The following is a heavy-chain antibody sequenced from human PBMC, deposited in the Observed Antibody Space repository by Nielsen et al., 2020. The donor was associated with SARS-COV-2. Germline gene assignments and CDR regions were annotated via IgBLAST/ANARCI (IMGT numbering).Heavy chain of an antibody. V-gene: IGHV1-24*01. J-gene: IGHJ4*02. CDR3: ARDDEAGANFVDS. Sequence: ASVKVSCKASGYTFTGYYMHWVRQAPGKGFEWMGGFDPEDGETISAQKFQGRVTMTTDTSTTTVYMELRSLRFDDTAVYYCARDDEAGANFVDSWGQGTQVTVSS. CDR2: FDPEDGET. D-gene: IGHD1-26*01. CDR1: GYTFTGYY.